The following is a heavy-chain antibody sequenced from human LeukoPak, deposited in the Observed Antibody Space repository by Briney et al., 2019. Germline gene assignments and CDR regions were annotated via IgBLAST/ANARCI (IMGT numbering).Heavy chain of an antibody. Sequence: PGGSLRLSCAASGFTFSDYSMHWVRQAPGKGLEWVAVISYDGKKIFYADSVKGRFTISGDNSKNTVDLQMNSLRAEDMAVYYCARDWGYDSGTYCVYWGQGTLVTVSS. CDR3: ARDWGYDSGTYCVY. V-gene: IGHV3-30*04. D-gene: IGHD3-10*01. J-gene: IGHJ4*02. CDR2: ISYDGKKI. CDR1: GFTFSDYS.